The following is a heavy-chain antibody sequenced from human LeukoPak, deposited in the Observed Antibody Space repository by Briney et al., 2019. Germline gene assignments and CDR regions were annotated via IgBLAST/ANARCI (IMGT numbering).Heavy chain of an antibody. CDR3: ARDVPTAVAGAFDI. J-gene: IGHJ3*02. D-gene: IGHD6-19*01. CDR1: GDSISSYY. V-gene: IGHV4-4*07. CDR2: IYTSGST. Sequence: SETLSLTCTVSGDSISSYYWNWIRQPAGKGLEWIGRIYTSGSTNYNPSLKSRVTMSVDTSKNQFSLKLTSVTAADTAVYYCARDVPTAVAGAFDIWGQGTMVTVSS.